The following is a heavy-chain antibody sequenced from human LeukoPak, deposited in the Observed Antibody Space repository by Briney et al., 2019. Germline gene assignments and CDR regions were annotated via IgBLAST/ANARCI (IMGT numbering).Heavy chain of an antibody. CDR3: AREIAYYFDS. D-gene: IGHD2-21*01. CDR1: GFTFSSYW. V-gene: IGHV3-74*01. J-gene: IGHJ4*02. CDR2: INSDGNTT. Sequence: PGGSLRLSCAASGFTFSSYWMHWVRQAPGKGLVWVSRINSDGNTTSYADSVKGRFTISRDNAKNSLYPQMNSLRAEDTAVYYCAREIAYYFDSWGQGTLVTVSS.